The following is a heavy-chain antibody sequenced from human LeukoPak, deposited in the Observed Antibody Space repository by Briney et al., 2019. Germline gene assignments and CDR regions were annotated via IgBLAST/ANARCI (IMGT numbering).Heavy chain of an antibody. CDR2: IYHSGST. V-gene: IGHV4-30-2*01. D-gene: IGHD1-26*01. CDR3: ARDGFFSGSPLDY. CDR1: GGSISSGGYS. J-gene: IGHJ4*02. Sequence: PSETLSLTCAVSGGSISSGGYSWSWIRQPPGKGLEWIGYIYHSGSTYYNPSLKSRVTISVDRSKNQFSLKLSSVTAADTAVYYCARDGFFSGSPLDYWGQGTLVTVSS.